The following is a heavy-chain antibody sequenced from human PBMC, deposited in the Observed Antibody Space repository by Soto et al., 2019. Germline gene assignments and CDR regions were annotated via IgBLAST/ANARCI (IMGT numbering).Heavy chain of an antibody. D-gene: IGHD2-21*02. CDR1: GFSLSTSGVG. Sequence: QITLKESGPTLVRPTQTLTLTCTFSGFSLSTSGVGVGWIRQPPGKALEWLALIYWDDDKRYSPSLKSRLTITKDTTKNRVVLTMTSMDPVDTATYYCAHSRCGGDCLQSYSSHYYYGMDVWCQGTTVTVSS. CDR2: IYWDDDK. V-gene: IGHV2-5*02. CDR3: AHSRCGGDCLQSYSSHYYYGMDV. J-gene: IGHJ6*02.